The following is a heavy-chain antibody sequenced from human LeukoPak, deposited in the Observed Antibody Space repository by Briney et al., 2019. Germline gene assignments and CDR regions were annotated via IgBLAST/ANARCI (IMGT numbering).Heavy chain of an antibody. CDR3: ARDLEYYYDSSGLH. CDR1: GFTFSSYA. Sequence: GGSLRLSCAASGFTFSSYAMSWVRQAPGKGLGWVSAISGSGGRTYYADSVKGRFTISRDNSKNTLYLQMNSLRAEDTAVYYCARDLEYYYDSSGLHWGQGTLVTVSS. J-gene: IGHJ4*02. CDR2: ISGSGGRT. D-gene: IGHD3-22*01. V-gene: IGHV3-23*01.